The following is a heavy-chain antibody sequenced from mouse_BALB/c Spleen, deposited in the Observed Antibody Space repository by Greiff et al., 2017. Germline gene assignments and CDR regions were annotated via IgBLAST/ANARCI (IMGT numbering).Heavy chain of an antibody. CDR1: GYSITSDYA. D-gene: IGHD2-4*01. Sequence: EVMLVESGPGLVKPSQSLSLTCTVTGYSITSDYAWNWIRQFPGNKLEWMGYISYSGSTSYNPSLKSRISITRDTSKNQFFLQLNSVTTEDTATYYCARGDDYDEGSWFAYWGQGTLVTVSA. CDR3: ARGDDYDEGSWFAY. CDR2: ISYSGST. V-gene: IGHV3-2*02. J-gene: IGHJ3*01.